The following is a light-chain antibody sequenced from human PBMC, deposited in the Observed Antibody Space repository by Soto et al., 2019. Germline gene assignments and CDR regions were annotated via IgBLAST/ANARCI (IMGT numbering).Light chain of an antibody. CDR2: STN. Sequence: QAVVTQEPSVSVSPGRAVTLTCGLSSGSVSTSYYPSWYQRTPGQAPRTLIYSTNSRSSGVPDRFSGSILGNKAALTITGAQAEDECYYYCALCLGSGIWVFGGGTKLTVL. J-gene: IGLJ3*02. V-gene: IGLV8-61*01. CDR3: ALCLGSGIWV. CDR1: SGSVSTSYY.